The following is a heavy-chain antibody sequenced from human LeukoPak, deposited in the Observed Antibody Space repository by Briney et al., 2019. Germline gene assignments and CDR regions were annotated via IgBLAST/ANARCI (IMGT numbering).Heavy chain of an antibody. CDR2: ISGSGGST. V-gene: IGHV3-23*01. CDR1: GFTVSTNY. D-gene: IGHD4-17*01. CDR3: AKVQFDYGDYQFFDY. Sequence: GGSLRLSCAASGFTVSTNYMSWVRQAPGKGLEWVSAISGSGGSTYYADSVKGRFTISRDNSKDTLYLQMNSLRAEDTAVYYCAKVQFDYGDYQFFDYWGQGTLVTVSS. J-gene: IGHJ4*02.